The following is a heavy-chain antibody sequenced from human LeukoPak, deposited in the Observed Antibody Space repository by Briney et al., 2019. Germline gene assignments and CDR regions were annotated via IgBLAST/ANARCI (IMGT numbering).Heavy chain of an antibody. CDR3: ARVGSHCFDC. CDR1: GDSISSSY. Sequence: SETLSLTCTVSGDSISSSYWSWIRQTPGKGLEWIGHIYYSGSTNYNPSLKSRVTISVDTSKNQFSLKLSSVTAADTAVYYCARVGSHCFDCWGQGTLVTVSS. V-gene: IGHV4-59*01. D-gene: IGHD6-13*01. J-gene: IGHJ4*02. CDR2: IYYSGST.